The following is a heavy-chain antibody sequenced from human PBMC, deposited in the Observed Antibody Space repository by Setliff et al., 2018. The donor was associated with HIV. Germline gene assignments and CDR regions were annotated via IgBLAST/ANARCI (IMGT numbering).Heavy chain of an antibody. V-gene: IGHV3-9*03. D-gene: IGHD3-10*01. CDR1: GFTFDDYA. Sequence: LRLSCAASGFTFDDYAMHWVRQAPGKGLEWVSGISWNSGSIGYADSVKGRFTISRDNAKNSLYLQMNSLRAEDMALYYCAKDRTPGFGAFDIWGQGTMVTVSS. CDR3: AKDRTPGFGAFDI. CDR2: ISWNSGSI. J-gene: IGHJ3*02.